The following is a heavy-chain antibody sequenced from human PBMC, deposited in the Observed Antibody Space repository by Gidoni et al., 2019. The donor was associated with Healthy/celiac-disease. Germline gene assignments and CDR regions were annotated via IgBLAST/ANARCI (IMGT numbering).Heavy chain of an antibody. V-gene: IGHV2-70*01. CDR2: IDWHDDK. J-gene: IGHJ6*02. Sequence: QVTLRESGPALVKPTQTLTLTCTFSGFSLSTSGMCVAWIRQPPGKALEWLALIDWHDDKFYSTSLKTRLTISKDTSKNQVVLTMTNMDPVDTATYYCARIVAPINYYYYYGMDVWGQGTTVTVSS. CDR3: ARIVAPINYYYYYGMDV. CDR1: GFSLSTSGMC. D-gene: IGHD5-12*01.